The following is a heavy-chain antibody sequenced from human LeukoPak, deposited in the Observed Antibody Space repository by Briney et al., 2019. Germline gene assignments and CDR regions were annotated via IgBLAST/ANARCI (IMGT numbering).Heavy chain of an antibody. CDR3: AKDITRDGSSGHYFYD. J-gene: IGHJ4*02. D-gene: IGHD5-24*01. CDR1: GFGFIRYG. V-gene: IGHV3-30*02. CDR2: IRYDGDKK. Sequence: GGSLRLSCAVSGFGFIRYGMHWVRQAPGKGLEWVAFIRYDGDKKYYADSVKGRFTISRDNSKNTLYLQMNSLRAEDTAVYYCAKDITRDGSSGHYFYDWGQGTLVTVSS.